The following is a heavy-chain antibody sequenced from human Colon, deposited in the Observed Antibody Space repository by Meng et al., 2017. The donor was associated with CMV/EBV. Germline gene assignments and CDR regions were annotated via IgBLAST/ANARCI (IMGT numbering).Heavy chain of an antibody. Sequence: QAQVVEAGGCVVPAGEALRLCWAASGIPFSSSGMHWVRQAPGKGLEWVALIRHDGSNEYYAESVRGRFTISRDNSKNTVYLQMNSLRSEDTAVYYCARDKGVRTFDTWGQGILVTVSS. CDR3: ARDKGVRTFDT. CDR1: GIPFSSSG. V-gene: IGHV3-30*02. J-gene: IGHJ4*02. CDR2: IRHDGSNE. D-gene: IGHD2-21*01.